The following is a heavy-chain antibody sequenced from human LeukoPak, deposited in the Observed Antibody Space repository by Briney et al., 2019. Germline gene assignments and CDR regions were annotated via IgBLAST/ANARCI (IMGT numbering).Heavy chain of an antibody. Sequence: ASMKVSCKASGYTFTSYGISWVRQAPGQGLEWMGWINPNSGGTNYAQKFQGRVTMTRDTSISTAYMELSRLRSDDTAVYYCARDRFRVVVPAAVYYYYMDVWGKGTTVTVSS. D-gene: IGHD2-2*01. CDR2: INPNSGGT. V-gene: IGHV1-2*02. CDR3: ARDRFRVVVPAAVYYYYMDV. J-gene: IGHJ6*03. CDR1: GYTFTSYG.